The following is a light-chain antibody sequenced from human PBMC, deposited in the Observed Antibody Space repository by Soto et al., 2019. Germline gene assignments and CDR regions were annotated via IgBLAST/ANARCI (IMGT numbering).Light chain of an antibody. CDR1: QGIRNN. V-gene: IGKV1-27*01. CDR2: AAS. CDR3: QKYFRVPFT. J-gene: IGKJ3*01. Sequence: DIQMTQSPSSLSASAGDRVTITCRASQGIRNNLAWYQQKPGEVPKLLIYAASTLHSGVPSRFSGSGSGTDFTLTISSLPPEDVATYYCQKYFRVPFTFGPGTKVVIK.